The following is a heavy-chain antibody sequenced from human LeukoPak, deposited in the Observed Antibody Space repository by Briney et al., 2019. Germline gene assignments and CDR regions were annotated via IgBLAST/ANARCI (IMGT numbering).Heavy chain of an antibody. CDR2: IRYDGSNK. J-gene: IGHJ1*01. V-gene: IGHV3-30*02. Sequence: PGGSLRLSCAASGFTFSSYGMHWVRQAPGKGLEWVAFIRYDGSNKYYADSVKGRFTISRDNSKNTLYLQMNSLRAEDTAIYYCSRDPNGDYVGAFDFQRWGQGTLVTVSS. CDR3: SRDPNGDYVGAFDFQR. D-gene: IGHD4-17*01. CDR1: GFTFSSYG.